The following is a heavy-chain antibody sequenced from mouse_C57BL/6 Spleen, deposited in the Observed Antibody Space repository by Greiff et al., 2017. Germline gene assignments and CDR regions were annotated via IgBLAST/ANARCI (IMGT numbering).Heavy chain of an antibody. D-gene: IGHD4-1*01. Sequence: ESGPGLVKPSQSLSLTCSVTGYSITSGYYWNWIRQFPGNKLEWMGYISYDGSNNYNPSLKNRISITRDTSKNQFFLKLNSVTTEDTATYYCAREGSGWDDYYAMDYWGQGTSVTVSS. CDR2: ISYDGSN. J-gene: IGHJ4*01. CDR3: AREGSGWDDYYAMDY. CDR1: GYSITSGYY. V-gene: IGHV3-6*01.